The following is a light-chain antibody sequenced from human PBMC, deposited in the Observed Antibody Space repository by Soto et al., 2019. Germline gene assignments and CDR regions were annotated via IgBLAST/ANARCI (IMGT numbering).Light chain of an antibody. V-gene: IGKV3-20*01. CDR3: QQYGSSVT. CDR1: QSVSSSY. Sequence: EIVLTQSPGTLSLSPGERATLSCRASQSVSSSYLAWYQQKPGQAPRLLIYGAFSRATGIPDRFSGSGSGTDFTLTISRLEPEDFAEYYWQQYGSSVTFGGGTKVEIK. J-gene: IGKJ4*01. CDR2: GAF.